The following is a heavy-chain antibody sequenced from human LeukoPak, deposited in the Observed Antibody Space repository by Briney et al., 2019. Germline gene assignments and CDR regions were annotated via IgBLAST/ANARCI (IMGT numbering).Heavy chain of an antibody. D-gene: IGHD1-14*01. CDR2: IGPTGSDR. CDR3: ATETNGRHYDY. V-gene: IGHV3-21*06. Sequence: GGSLRLSCTASGLTFSTSGFNWVRQAPGKGLEWVASIGPTGSDRYHADSIKGRFTISRDNANNFLYLEMNSLRAEDTAVYYCATETNGRHYDYWAQGTLLTVFS. CDR1: GLTFSTSG. J-gene: IGHJ4*02.